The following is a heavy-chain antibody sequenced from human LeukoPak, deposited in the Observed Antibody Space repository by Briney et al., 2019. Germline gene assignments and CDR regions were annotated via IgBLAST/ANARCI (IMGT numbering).Heavy chain of an antibody. CDR3: ARDSGYYTNPYYFDY. V-gene: IGHV4-39*02. Sequence: SETLSLTCSVSGGSINTHNNYWGWIRQPPGKGLEWIGTIYYSGATFYNPSLQSRVTLSVDTSKNLFSLKLSSVTAADTAVYYCARDSGYYTNPYYFDYWGQGTLVTVSS. J-gene: IGHJ4*02. D-gene: IGHD3-3*01. CDR1: GGSINTHNNY. CDR2: IYYSGAT.